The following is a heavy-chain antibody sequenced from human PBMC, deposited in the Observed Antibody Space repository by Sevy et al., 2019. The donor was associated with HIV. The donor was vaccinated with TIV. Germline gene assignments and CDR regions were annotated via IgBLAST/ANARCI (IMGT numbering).Heavy chain of an antibody. V-gene: IGHV1-46*01. D-gene: IGHD4-17*01. CDR3: AREATVTTNPSLLSTYWYFDL. Sequence: ASVKVSCKASGYTFTSYYMHWVRQAPGQGLEWMGIINPSGGSTSYAQKFQGRVTMTRDTSTSTVYMELGSLRSEDTAVYYCAREATVTTNPSLLSTYWYFDLWGRGTLVTVSS. CDR1: GYTFTSYY. J-gene: IGHJ2*01. CDR2: INPSGGST.